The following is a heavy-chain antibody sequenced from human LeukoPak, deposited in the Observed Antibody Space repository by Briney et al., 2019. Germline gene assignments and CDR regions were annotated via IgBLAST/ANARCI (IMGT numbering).Heavy chain of an antibody. CDR2: ISGSGGST. Sequence: PGGSLRLSCAASGFTFSSYAMSWVRQAPGKGLEWVSAISGSGGSTYYADSVKGRFTISRDNSKNTLYLQMNSLRAEDTAVYYCAKVEVPYDYVWGSCRSKYYFDYWGQGTLVTVSS. J-gene: IGHJ4*02. V-gene: IGHV3-23*01. CDR1: GFTFSSYA. CDR3: AKVEVPYDYVWGSCRSKYYFDY. D-gene: IGHD3-16*02.